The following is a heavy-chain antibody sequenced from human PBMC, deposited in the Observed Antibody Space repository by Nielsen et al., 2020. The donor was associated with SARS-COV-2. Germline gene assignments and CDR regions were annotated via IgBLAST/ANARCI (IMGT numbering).Heavy chain of an antibody. CDR2: MNPNSGNT. CDR3: AAMRSGYTSSWYISNNYYYMDV. Sequence: ASVKVSCKASGYTFTSYDINWVRQAPGQGLEWMGWMNPNSGNTGYAQKFQGRVTMTEYTSTDTVYMELSSLRSEDTAVYYCAAMRSGYTSSWYISNNYYYMDVWGKGTTVTVSS. D-gene: IGHD6-13*01. V-gene: IGHV1-8*01. CDR1: GYTFTSYD. J-gene: IGHJ6*03.